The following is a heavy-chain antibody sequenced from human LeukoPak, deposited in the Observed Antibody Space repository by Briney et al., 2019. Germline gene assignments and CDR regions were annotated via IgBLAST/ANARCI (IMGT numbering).Heavy chain of an antibody. D-gene: IGHD2-15*01. CDR3: ARESIVGVVAATGIDY. J-gene: IGHJ4*02. V-gene: IGHV1-2*02. CDR1: GYTFTGYY. CDR2: INPNSGGT. Sequence: ASVKVSCKASGYTFTGYYMHWVRQASGQGLEWMGWINPNSGGTNYAQKFQGRVTMTRDTSISTAYMELSRLRSDDTAVYYCARESIVGVVAATGIDYWGQGTLVTVSS.